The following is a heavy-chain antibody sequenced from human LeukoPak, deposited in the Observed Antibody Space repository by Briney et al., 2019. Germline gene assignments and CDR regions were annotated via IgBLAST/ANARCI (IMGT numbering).Heavy chain of an antibody. D-gene: IGHD2-2*01. CDR3: AAPGVPAATYYFDY. CDR1: RFIISSYA. CDR2: ITGSGGYT. Sequence: PGGSLRLSCAASRFIISSYAMSWVRQAPGKGLEWVSTITGSGGYTYYADSVKGRFTISRDNANNSLYLQMNSLRAEDTAVYYCAAPGVPAATYYFDYWGQGTLVTVS. V-gene: IGHV3-23*01. J-gene: IGHJ4*02.